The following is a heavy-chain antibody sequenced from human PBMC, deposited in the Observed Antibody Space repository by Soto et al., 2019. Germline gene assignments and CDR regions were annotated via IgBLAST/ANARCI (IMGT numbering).Heavy chain of an antibody. D-gene: IGHD4-4*01. Sequence: GSPRRSCVGSGFTFKSVYITLVPQAPGKGLEWVSAISGSGGSTYYADSVKGRFTISRDNSKNTLYLQMNSLRAEDTAVYYCAKEGYTVPKAWFDPWGQGTLVTVSS. CDR2: ISGSGGST. CDR3: AKEGYTVPKAWFDP. V-gene: IGHV3-23*01. J-gene: IGHJ5*02. CDR1: GFTFKSVY.